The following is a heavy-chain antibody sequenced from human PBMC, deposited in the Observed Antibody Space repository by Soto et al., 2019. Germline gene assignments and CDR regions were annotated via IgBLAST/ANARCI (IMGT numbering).Heavy chain of an antibody. CDR2: IIPTFGTV. CDR3: SREAGDYGHSYFDY. D-gene: IGHD3-10*01. V-gene: IGHV1-69*01. J-gene: IGHJ4*02. Sequence: QLVQSGPEVKKPGSSVKVSCKSVGDTFSSYAVSSVRQAPGQGLEWMGGIIPTFGTVKYAQKFQGRAIITADDSTRISYMELSSLNSEDKAVYYCSREAGDYGHSYFDYWGQGTLISVSS. CDR1: GDTFSSYA.